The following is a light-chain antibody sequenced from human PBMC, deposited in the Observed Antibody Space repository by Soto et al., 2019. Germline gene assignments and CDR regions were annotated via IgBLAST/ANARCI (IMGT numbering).Light chain of an antibody. CDR2: DVS. CDR3: NSYTTSNTRQIV. CDR1: SSDVGGYNY. V-gene: IGLV2-14*01. Sequence: QSVLTQPASVSGSPGQSITISCTGTSSDVGGYNYVSWYQQHPGKAPKFMIYDVSNRPSGVSTRFSGSKSGNTASLTISGLQAEDEADYYCNSYTTSNTRQIVFGTGTKVTVL. J-gene: IGLJ1*01.